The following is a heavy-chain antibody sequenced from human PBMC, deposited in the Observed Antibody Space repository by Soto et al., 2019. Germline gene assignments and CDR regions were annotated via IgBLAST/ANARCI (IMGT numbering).Heavy chain of an antibody. D-gene: IGHD4-17*01. CDR2: ISSSSSSYI. CDR1: GFTFSSYS. CDR3: ARLSTTGMEYFQH. Sequence: GGSLRLSCAASGFTFSSYSMNWVRQAPGKGLEWVSSISSSSSSYIYYADPVKGRFTISRDNAKNSLYLQMNSLRAGDTAVYYCARLSTTGMEYFQHWGQGTLVTVSS. V-gene: IGHV3-21*01. J-gene: IGHJ1*01.